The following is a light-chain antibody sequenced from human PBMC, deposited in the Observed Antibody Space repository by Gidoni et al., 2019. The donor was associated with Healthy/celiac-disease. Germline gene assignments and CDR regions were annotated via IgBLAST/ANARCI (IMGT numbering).Light chain of an antibody. V-gene: IGKV3-11*01. CDR2: DAS. Sequence: EIELTPSPATLSLSPGERATLSCTASQSVSSYLAWYQQKPGQAPRLLIYDASNKATGIPARFSGSGSGTDFTLTISSLAPEDFAVYYCQQRSTPITFGQGTRLEIK. CDR1: QSVSSY. J-gene: IGKJ5*01. CDR3: QQRSTPIT.